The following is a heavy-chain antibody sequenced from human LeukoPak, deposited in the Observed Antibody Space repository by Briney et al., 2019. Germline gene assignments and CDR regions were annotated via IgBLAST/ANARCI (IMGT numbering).Heavy chain of an antibody. CDR3: TTEGYTVTTSFDP. D-gene: IGHD4-11*01. V-gene: IGHV3-15*01. CDR2: IKSKTDGGTT. CDR1: GFTFSNYA. J-gene: IGHJ5*02. Sequence: GGSLRLSCAASGFTFSNYAMTWVRQAPGKGLEWVGRIKSKTDGGTTDYAAPVKGRFTISRDDSKNTLYLQMNSLKTEDTAVYYCTTEGYTVTTSFDPWGQGTLVTVSS.